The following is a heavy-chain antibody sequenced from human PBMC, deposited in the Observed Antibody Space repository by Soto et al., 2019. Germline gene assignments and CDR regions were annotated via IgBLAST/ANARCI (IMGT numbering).Heavy chain of an antibody. J-gene: IGHJ3*02. V-gene: IGHV3-33*01. CDR3: ARESICGVVTRYGGAFDI. D-gene: IGHD3-3*01. CDR1: GFTFSSYG. CDR2: IWYDGSNK. Sequence: QVQLVESGGGVVQPGRSLRLSCAASGFTFSSYGMHWVRQAPGKGLEWVAVIWYDGSNKYYADSVKGRFTISRDNSKNTLYLQMNSLRDEDTAVYYCARESICGVVTRYGGAFDIWGQGTMVTVSS.